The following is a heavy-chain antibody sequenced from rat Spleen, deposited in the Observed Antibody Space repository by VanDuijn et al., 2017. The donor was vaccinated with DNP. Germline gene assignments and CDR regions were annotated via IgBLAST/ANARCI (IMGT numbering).Heavy chain of an antibody. V-gene: IGHV5-7*01. CDR2: ISYDGSST. D-gene: IGHD5-1*01. J-gene: IGHJ3*01. CDR3: TRLVSGRYNWFAY. CDR1: GFTVSDYN. Sequence: EVQLVESGGGLVQPGRSLKLSCVASGFTVSDYNMAWVRQAPKMGLEWVATISYDGSSTYYRDSVKGRFTISRDNAKSTLYLQMVSLRSEDTSTYYCTRLVSGRYNWFAYWGQGTLVTVSS.